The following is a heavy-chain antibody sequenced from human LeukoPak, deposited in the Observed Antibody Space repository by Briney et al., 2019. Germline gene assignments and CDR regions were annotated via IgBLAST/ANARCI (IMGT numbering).Heavy chain of an antibody. CDR2: IYYSGST. CDR3: ASTVVGATIISYYGMDV. CDR1: GGSISSSSYY. D-gene: IGHD1-26*01. Sequence: TSETLSLTCTVSGGSISSSSYYWGWIRQPPGKGLEWIGSIYYSGSTYYNPSLKSRVTISVDTSKNQFSLKLSSVTAADTAVYYCASTVVGATIISYYGMDVWGQGTTVTVSS. J-gene: IGHJ6*02. V-gene: IGHV4-39*01.